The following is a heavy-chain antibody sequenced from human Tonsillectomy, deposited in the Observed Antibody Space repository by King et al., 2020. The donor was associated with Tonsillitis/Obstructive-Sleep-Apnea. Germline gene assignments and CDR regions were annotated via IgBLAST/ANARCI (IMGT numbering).Heavy chain of an antibody. J-gene: IGHJ5*02. D-gene: IGHD2-15*01. V-gene: IGHV3-30*01. Sequence: VQLVESGGGVVQPGRSLRLSCAASGFTFSSYAMHWVRQAPGKGLEWVAVISYDGSNKYYADSVKGRFTISRDNSKNTLYRQMNSLRAEDTAVYYCARDTPDCSGGSCYSGWFDPWGQGTLVTVSS. CDR2: ISYDGSNK. CDR1: GFTFSSYA. CDR3: ARDTPDCSGGSCYSGWFDP.